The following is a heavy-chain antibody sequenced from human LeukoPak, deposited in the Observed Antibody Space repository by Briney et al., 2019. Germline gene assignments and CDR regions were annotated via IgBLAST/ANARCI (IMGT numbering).Heavy chain of an antibody. CDR1: GFTFSNAW. V-gene: IGHV3-15*01. CDR2: IKSKTDGGTT. J-gene: IGHJ6*03. CDR3: TTELIYYYYMDV. Sequence: GGSLRPSCADSGFTFSNAWMSWVRQAPGKGLEWVGRIKSKTDGGTTDYAAPVKGRFTISRDDSKNTLYLQMNSLKTEDTAVYYCTTELIYYYYMDVWGKGTTATVSS. D-gene: IGHD3-16*01.